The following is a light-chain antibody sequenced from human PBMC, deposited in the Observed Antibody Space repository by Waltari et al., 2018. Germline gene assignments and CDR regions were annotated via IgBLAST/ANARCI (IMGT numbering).Light chain of an antibody. CDR3: QESDTATGQVI. CDR2: DDS. Sequence: SYVLTQPPSVSVAPGQTATFTCGGENIGSKSVHWYQQKPGQAPVMVFYDDSDRPAGIPGRFSGSNSGKPATLTITRVEAGDEGDYYCQESDTATGQVIFAGGTKLTVL. V-gene: IGLV3-21*02. J-gene: IGLJ2*01. CDR1: NIGSKS.